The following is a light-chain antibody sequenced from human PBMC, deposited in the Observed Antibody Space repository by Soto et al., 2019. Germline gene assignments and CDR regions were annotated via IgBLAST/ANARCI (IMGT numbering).Light chain of an antibody. Sequence: DIQMTQSPSTLSASVGDRVTITCRASQSISTYLNWYQQKVGRAPTLLIYAASSLQSGVPSRFSGGGSGTDFTLTISSLQHEDFAMYFCQQCYSSPRTFGQGTKVEIK. CDR2: AAS. J-gene: IGKJ1*01. CDR1: QSISTY. V-gene: IGKV1-39*01. CDR3: QQCYSSPRT.